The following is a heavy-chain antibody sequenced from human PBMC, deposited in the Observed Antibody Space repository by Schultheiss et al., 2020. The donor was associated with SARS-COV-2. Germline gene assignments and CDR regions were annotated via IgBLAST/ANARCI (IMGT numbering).Heavy chain of an antibody. CDR1: GYTFTSYD. Sequence: ASVKVSCKASGYTFTSYDINWVRQATGQGLEWMGWMNPNSGDAAYAQKLQGRVTMTTDTSTSTAYMELRSLRSDDTAVYYCARDYDPGDYWGQGTLVTVSS. J-gene: IGHJ4*02. D-gene: IGHD3-3*01. V-gene: IGHV1-8*01. CDR2: MNPNSGDA. CDR3: ARDYDPGDY.